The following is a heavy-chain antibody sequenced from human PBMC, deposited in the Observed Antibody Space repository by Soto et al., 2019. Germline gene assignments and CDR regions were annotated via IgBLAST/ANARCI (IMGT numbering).Heavy chain of an antibody. D-gene: IGHD3-16*01. J-gene: IGHJ3*02. CDR3: AGGEAGGAFDI. Sequence: SETLYLTCTVSGGSISSGGYYWSWIRQHPGKGLEWIGYIYYSGSTYYNPSLKSRVTISVDTSKNQFSLKLSSVTAADTAVYYCAGGEAGGAFDIWGQGTMVTVSS. CDR1: GGSISSGGYY. CDR2: IYYSGST. V-gene: IGHV4-31*03.